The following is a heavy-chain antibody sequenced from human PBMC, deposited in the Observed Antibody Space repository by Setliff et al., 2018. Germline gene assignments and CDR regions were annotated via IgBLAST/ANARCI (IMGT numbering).Heavy chain of an antibody. J-gene: IGHJ4*02. CDR3: ARGQNSYHPESWGPLYDH. CDR1: GGSISGGTYY. Sequence: LSLTCTVSGGSISGGTYYWTWIRQPAGKGLEWIGHWYTSGITNYNPSLKSQVTISVDTSKNQFSLKLSSVTAADTAVFFCARGQNSYHPESWGPLYDHWGQGTQVTVSS. CDR2: WYTSGIT. D-gene: IGHD3-10*01. V-gene: IGHV4-61*09.